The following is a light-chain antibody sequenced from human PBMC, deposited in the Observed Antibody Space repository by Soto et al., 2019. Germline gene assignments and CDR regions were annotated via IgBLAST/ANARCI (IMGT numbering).Light chain of an antibody. CDR2: DDN. CDR3: GSWDSSLSAYV. V-gene: IGLV1-51*01. CDR1: ISNIGGNS. Sequence: QSVLTQPPSLSAAPGQKVTISCSGSISNIGGNSVSWYQRLPGTAPKLLIYDDNKRPSGIPDRFSGSKSGTSATLGITGFQTGDEADYYCGSWDSSLSAYVFGTGTKVTVL. J-gene: IGLJ1*01.